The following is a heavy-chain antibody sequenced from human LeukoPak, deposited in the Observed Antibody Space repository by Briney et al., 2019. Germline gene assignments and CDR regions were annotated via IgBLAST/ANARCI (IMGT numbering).Heavy chain of an antibody. CDR2: INPSGGST. CDR3: ARGLSGPYYYYYMDV. D-gene: IGHD2-15*01. J-gene: IGHJ6*03. CDR1: GYTFTSYY. V-gene: IGHV1-46*01. Sequence: GASVKVSCKASGYTFTSYYMHWVRQAPGQGLEWMGIINPSGGSTSYAQKFQGRVTMTWDTSISTAYMELSRLRSDDTAVYYCARGLSGPYYYYYMDVWGKGTSVIVSS.